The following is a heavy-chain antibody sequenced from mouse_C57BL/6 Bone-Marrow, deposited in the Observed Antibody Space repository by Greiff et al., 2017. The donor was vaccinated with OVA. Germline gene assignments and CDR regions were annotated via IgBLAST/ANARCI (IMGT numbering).Heavy chain of an antibody. V-gene: IGHV5-9*01. CDR3: ARQTRYYAMDY. Sequence: EVHLVESGGGLVKPGGSLKLSCAASGFTFSSYTMSWVRQTPEKRLEWVATISGGGGNTYYPDSVKGRFTISRDNAKNTLYLQMSSLRSEDTALYYCARQTRYYAMDYWGQGTSVTVSS. CDR2: ISGGGGNT. CDR1: GFTFSSYT. J-gene: IGHJ4*01.